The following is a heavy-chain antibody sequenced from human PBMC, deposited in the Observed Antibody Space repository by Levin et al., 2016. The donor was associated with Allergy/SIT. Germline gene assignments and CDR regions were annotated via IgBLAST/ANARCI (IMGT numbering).Heavy chain of an antibody. CDR1: GGSLSGYY. D-gene: IGHD1-26*01. J-gene: IGHJ6*02. CDR2: INHSGST. CDR3: ARLRGNYGLDV. V-gene: IGHV4-34*01. Sequence: SQTLSLTCAVYGGSLSGYYWSWIRQPPGKGLEWVGEINHSGSTNYNPSLKSRVTISVDTSKDQFSLKLSSVTAADTAVYYCARLRGNYGLDVWGQGTTVTVSS.